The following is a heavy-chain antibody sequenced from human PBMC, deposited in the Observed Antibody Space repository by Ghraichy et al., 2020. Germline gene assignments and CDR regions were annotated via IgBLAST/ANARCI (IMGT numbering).Heavy chain of an antibody. CDR3: ARGGGGWLQFKGFDP. CDR2: IYYSGST. Sequence: SETLSLTCTVSGGSISSYYWSWIRQPPGKGLEWIGYIYYSGSTNYNPSLKSRVTISVDTSKNQFSLKLSSVTAADTAVYYCARGGGGWLQFKGFDPWGQGTLVTVSS. V-gene: IGHV4-59*01. D-gene: IGHD5-24*01. CDR1: GGSISSYY. J-gene: IGHJ5*02.